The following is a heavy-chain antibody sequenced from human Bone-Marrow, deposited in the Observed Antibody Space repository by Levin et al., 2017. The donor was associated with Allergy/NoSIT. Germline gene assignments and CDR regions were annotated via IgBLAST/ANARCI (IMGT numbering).Heavy chain of an antibody. Sequence: GGSLRLSCAASGFTFSSYAMHWVRQAPGKGLEWVAVISYDGSNKYYADSVKGRFTISRDNSKNTLYLQMNSLRAEDTAVYYCARDRELLLDYWGQGTLVTVSS. CDR3: ARDRELLLDY. CDR2: ISYDGSNK. J-gene: IGHJ4*02. D-gene: IGHD1-26*01. V-gene: IGHV3-30*04. CDR1: GFTFSSYA.